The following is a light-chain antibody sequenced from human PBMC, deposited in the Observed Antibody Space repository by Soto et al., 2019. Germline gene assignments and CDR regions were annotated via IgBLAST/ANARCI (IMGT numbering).Light chain of an antibody. CDR2: GVN. CDR3: CSFAGSGTFPYV. Sequence: QSVLTQPPSASGSRGQSVTISCTGSSSDVGGYNYVSWYQQQPGKAPKLIIYGVNKRPSGVPDRFAGSKSGNTASLTVSGLQAEDEADDHCCSFAGSGTFPYVFGTGTKVTVL. CDR1: SSDVGGYNY. V-gene: IGLV2-8*01. J-gene: IGLJ1*01.